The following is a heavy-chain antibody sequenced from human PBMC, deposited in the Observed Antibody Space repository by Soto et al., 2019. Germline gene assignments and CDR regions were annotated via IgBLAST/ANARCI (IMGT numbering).Heavy chain of an antibody. CDR2: INPSGGST. D-gene: IGHD2-2*02. Sequence: GASVKVSCKASGYTFTSYYMHWVRQAPGQGLEWMGIINPSGGSTSYAQKFQGRVTMTRDTSTSTVYMELSSLRSEDTAVYYCARDRGGYCSSTSCYKRAYYYYGMDVWGQGTTVTVSS. CDR1: GYTFTSYY. V-gene: IGHV1-46*01. J-gene: IGHJ6*02. CDR3: ARDRGGYCSSTSCYKRAYYYYGMDV.